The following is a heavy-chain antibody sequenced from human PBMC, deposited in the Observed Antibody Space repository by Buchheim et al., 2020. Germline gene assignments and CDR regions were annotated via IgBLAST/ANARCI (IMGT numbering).Heavy chain of an antibody. CDR3: ASRPGDYLPYCFDY. Sequence: EVQLLESGGGLVQPGGSLRLSCVASGFTFRSFDVSWVRQTPGKGLEWVSVISDSGASTYYADSVKGRFTISRDNSKNTLYLQMNDLRVEDTAIYYCASRPGDYLPYCFDYWGPGT. J-gene: IGHJ4*02. V-gene: IGHV3-23*01. D-gene: IGHD4-17*01. CDR2: ISDSGAST. CDR1: GFTFRSFD.